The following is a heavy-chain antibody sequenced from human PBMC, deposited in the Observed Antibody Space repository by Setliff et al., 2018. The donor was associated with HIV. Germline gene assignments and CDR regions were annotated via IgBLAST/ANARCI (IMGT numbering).Heavy chain of an antibody. V-gene: IGHV3-7*02. CDR2: IKQDGSEK. D-gene: IGHD2-15*01. CDR1: GFTFSTYW. CDR3: AKTLPTLYPPHDYYFAMDV. Sequence: PGGSLRLSCAASGFTFSTYWMSWVRQAPGKGLEWVANIKQDGSEKNYMDSVKGRFTISRDNAKNSLYLQMNSLSAEDTAVYFCAKTLPTLYPPHDYYFAMDVWGQGTTVTVSS. J-gene: IGHJ6*02.